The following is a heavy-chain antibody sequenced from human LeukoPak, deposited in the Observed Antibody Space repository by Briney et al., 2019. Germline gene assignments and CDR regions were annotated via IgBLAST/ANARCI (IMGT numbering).Heavy chain of an antibody. V-gene: IGHV1-18*01. D-gene: IGHD3-16*01. CDR3: ARDRGTFDY. CDR1: GYTLNSYG. CDR2: INPDNGNT. J-gene: IGHJ4*02. Sequence: ASVKVSCKASGYTLNSYGISWVRQAPGQGLEWMGWINPDNGNTNYAQKDQGRVTMTTDTSTSTAYMELRNLRSDDTAVYYCARDRGTFDYWGQGTLVTVSS.